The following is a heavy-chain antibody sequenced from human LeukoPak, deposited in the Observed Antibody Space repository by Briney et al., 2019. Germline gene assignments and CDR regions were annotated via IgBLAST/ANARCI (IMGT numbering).Heavy chain of an antibody. D-gene: IGHD4/OR15-4a*01. V-gene: IGHV1-2*02. J-gene: IGHJ4*02. CDR2: IHPNSGGT. Sequence: ASVKVSCKASGYTLTDYYIHWVRQAPGHGLEWMGWIHPNSGGTNYSQSFLDRVTLTRDTSISTAYMELSRLRSDDTAVYYCARSRSSRANGGYYFDRWGQGTLVTVSS. CDR3: ARSRSSRANGGYYFDR. CDR1: GYTLTDYY.